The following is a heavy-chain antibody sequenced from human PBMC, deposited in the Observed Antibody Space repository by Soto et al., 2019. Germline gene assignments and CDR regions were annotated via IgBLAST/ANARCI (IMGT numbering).Heavy chain of an antibody. CDR3: ARDSSVVPAAHYYYYYGMDV. Sequence: QVQLVQSGAEVKKPGASVKVSCKASGYTFTSYGISWVRQAPGQGLEWMGWISAYNGNTNYAQKLQGRVTMTTDTSTSTAYMELRSLRSDVTAVYYCARDSSVVPAAHYYYYYGMDVWGQGTTVTVSS. J-gene: IGHJ6*02. CDR2: ISAYNGNT. CDR1: GYTFTSYG. V-gene: IGHV1-18*01. D-gene: IGHD2-2*01.